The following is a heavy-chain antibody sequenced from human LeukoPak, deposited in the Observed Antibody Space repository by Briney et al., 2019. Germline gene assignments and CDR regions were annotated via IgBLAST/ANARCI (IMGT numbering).Heavy chain of an antibody. Sequence: SETLSLTCAVYGGSFSGYYWSWIRQPPGKGLEWIGEINHSGSTNYNPSLKSRVTISVDTSKNQFSLKLSSVTAADTAVYYCAGDYIWGSYRGPSLDYWGQGTLVTVSS. J-gene: IGHJ4*02. D-gene: IGHD3-16*02. V-gene: IGHV4-34*01. CDR2: INHSGST. CDR1: GGSFSGYY. CDR3: AGDYIWGSYRGPSLDY.